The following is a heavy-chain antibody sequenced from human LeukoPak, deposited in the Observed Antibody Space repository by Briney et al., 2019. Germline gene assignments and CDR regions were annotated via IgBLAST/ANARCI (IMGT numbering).Heavy chain of an antibody. CDR3: ARGRGGATTGLDH. J-gene: IGHJ4*02. Sequence: ASVKVSCKASGYTFNGYYMHWVRQAPGQGPESMGWINSNSGARNYAQKFQGRVTMSRDTSINTAYMELSRLTSDDTAVYYCARGRGGATTGLDHWGQGALVTVSS. CDR2: INSNSGAR. D-gene: IGHD1-26*01. V-gene: IGHV1-2*02. CDR1: GYTFNGYY.